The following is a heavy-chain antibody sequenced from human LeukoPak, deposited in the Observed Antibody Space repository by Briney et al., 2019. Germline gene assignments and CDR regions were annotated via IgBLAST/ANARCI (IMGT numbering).Heavy chain of an antibody. Sequence: ASVKVSCXASGYTFTSYDINWVRRATGQGLEWMGWMNPNSGNTGYAQKFQGRVTITRNTSISTAYMELSSLRSEDTAVYYCARGNVLLWFGELSHFDYWGQGTLVTVSS. V-gene: IGHV1-8*03. D-gene: IGHD3-10*01. J-gene: IGHJ4*02. CDR2: MNPNSGNT. CDR3: ARGNVLLWFGELSHFDY. CDR1: GYTFTSYD.